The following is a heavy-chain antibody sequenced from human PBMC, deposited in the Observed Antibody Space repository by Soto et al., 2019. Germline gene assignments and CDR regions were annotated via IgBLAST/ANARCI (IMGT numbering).Heavy chain of an antibody. CDR1: GGSISSGGYY. V-gene: IGHV4-31*03. J-gene: IGHJ6*02. Sequence: PSETLSLTCTVSGGSISSGGYYWSWIRHHPGQGLEWIGYIYYSGSTYYNPSLKSRVTISVDTSKNQFSLKLNSVTAADTAVYYCARDATNYGSGSNGMDVWGQGTTVTVSS. CDR2: IYYSGST. D-gene: IGHD3-10*01. CDR3: ARDATNYGSGSNGMDV.